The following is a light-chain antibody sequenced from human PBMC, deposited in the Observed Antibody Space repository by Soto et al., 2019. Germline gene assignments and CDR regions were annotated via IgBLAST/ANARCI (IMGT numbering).Light chain of an antibody. CDR1: QGINKL. V-gene: IGKV1D-16*01. CDR2: ATS. Sequence: DIQMTQSPSSLYASVGDRVTITCRASQGINKLLAWYQQKPGQAPRSLIKATSTVQSGVPSRFSGSGSETDFTLTISSLQPEDFATYYCQQYNSYPRTFGQGTRLEI. CDR3: QQYNSYPRT. J-gene: IGKJ5*01.